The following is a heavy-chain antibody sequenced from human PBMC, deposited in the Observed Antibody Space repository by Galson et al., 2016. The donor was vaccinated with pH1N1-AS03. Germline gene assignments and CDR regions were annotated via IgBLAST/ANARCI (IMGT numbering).Heavy chain of an antibody. CDR1: GVSVPSSGLA. CDR2: IYWGDAK. D-gene: IGHD3-16*01. Sequence: PALVKPTQTLTLTCSLSGVSVPSSGLAVGWFRLPPGKALEWLALIYWGDAKRFSPSLRNRLTITKDTSRNQAVLTVTNVDPLDTATYFCALPNSWGNAFEIWGPGTMVTV. V-gene: IGHV2-5*02. CDR3: ALPNSWGNAFEI. J-gene: IGHJ3*02.